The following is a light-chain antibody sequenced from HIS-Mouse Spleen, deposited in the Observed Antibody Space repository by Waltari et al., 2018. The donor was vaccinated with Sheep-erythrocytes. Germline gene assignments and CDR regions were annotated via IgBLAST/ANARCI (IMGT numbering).Light chain of an antibody. CDR1: QSVSSY. CDR3: QQRSNWLT. CDR2: DAS. J-gene: IGKJ4*01. Sequence: EIVLTQSPATLSLSPGERATLSCRASQSVSSYLAWYQQKPGQAPRLPIYDASNRATGIPDRFSGSGSGTDFTLTISSLEPEDFAVYYCQQRSNWLTFGGGTKVEIK. V-gene: IGKV3-11*01.